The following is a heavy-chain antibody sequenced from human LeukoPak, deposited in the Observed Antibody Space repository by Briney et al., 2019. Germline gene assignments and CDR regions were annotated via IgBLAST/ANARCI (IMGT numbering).Heavy chain of an antibody. CDR1: GFTFSSYA. J-gene: IGHJ4*02. D-gene: IGHD3-22*01. Sequence: SGGSLRPSCAASGFTFSSYAMSWVRQAPGKGLEWVSAISGSGGSTYYADSVKGRFTISRDNSKNTLYLQMNSLRAEDTAVYYCAKGTVVVITNGYYFDYWGQGTLVTVSS. CDR2: ISGSGGST. CDR3: AKGTVVVITNGYYFDY. V-gene: IGHV3-23*01.